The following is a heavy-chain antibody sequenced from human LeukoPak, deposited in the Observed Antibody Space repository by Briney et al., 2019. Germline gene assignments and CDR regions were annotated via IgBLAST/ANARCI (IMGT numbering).Heavy chain of an antibody. V-gene: IGHV4-4*07. Sequence: SETLSLTCTVSGGSINNYYWSWIRQPAGKGLEWIGRIYTSGSTNYNPSLKSRVTMSVDTSKNQFSLKLSSVTAADTAVYYCARDLWFGELSYYYGMDVWGQGTTVTVSS. CDR2: IYTSGST. J-gene: IGHJ6*02. CDR1: GGSINNYY. CDR3: ARDLWFGELSYYYGMDV. D-gene: IGHD3-10*01.